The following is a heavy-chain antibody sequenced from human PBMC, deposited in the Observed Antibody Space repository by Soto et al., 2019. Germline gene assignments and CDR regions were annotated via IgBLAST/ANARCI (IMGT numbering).Heavy chain of an antibody. CDR2: MNPGSGDT. Sequence: QVQLVQSGAEVKKPGASVKVSCKASGYTFTNNDVSWVRQATGQGLEWMGWMNPGSGDTGYAQKFQGRVTMNRDISIATAYMELNSLTSEDTAIYYCARMESFGSLNWFDPWGQGTLVNVSS. V-gene: IGHV1-8*02. CDR1: GYTFTNND. J-gene: IGHJ5*02. CDR3: ARMESFGSLNWFDP. D-gene: IGHD5-18*01.